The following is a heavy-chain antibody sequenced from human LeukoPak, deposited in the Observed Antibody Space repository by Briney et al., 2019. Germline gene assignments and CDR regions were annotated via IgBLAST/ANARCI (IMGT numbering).Heavy chain of an antibody. CDR2: IYYSGGT. D-gene: IGHD6-13*01. J-gene: IGHJ6*02. CDR3: ARGFYSNYYGLDV. Sequence: SETLSLTCTVSGGSISSRSYYWGWIRQPPGKGLEWIGSIYYSGGTYYNPSLKSRVTISVDTSKNQFSLRLTSVTAADTAVYYCARGFYSNYYGLDVWGQGTTVTVSS. V-gene: IGHV4-39*07. CDR1: GGSISSRSYY.